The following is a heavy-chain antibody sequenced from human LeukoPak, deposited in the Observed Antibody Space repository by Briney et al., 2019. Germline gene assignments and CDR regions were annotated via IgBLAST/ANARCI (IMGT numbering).Heavy chain of an antibody. CDR2: IYYSGST. V-gene: IGHV4-39*02. CDR1: GGSISSSSNY. J-gene: IGHJ4*02. D-gene: IGHD3-9*01. Sequence: SETLSLTCTVSGGSISSSSNYWGWIRQPPGKGLEWLGSIYYSGSTYYNPSLRSRVTISVDTSKNQFSLKLRSVTAADTAVYYCAREEYDILTGYLYYFDYWGQGTLVTVSS. CDR3: AREEYDILTGYLYYFDY.